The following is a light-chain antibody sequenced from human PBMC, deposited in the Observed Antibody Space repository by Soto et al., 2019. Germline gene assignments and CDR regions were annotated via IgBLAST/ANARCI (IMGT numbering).Light chain of an antibody. V-gene: IGLV2-8*01. CDR1: SGDVGAYNY. J-gene: IGLJ1*01. Sequence: QSVLTQPPSASGSPGQSVTISCTGTSGDVGAYNYVSWYQQHPGKAPKLVIFEVNKRPSGVPDRFSGSKSGNTASLTVSGLQTEDEADYYCNSYAVSNTFVFGTGTQVTVL. CDR2: EVN. CDR3: NSYAVSNTFV.